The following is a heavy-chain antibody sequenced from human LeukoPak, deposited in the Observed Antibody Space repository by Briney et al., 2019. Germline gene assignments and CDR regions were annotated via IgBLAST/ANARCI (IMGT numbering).Heavy chain of an antibody. V-gene: IGHV3-11*01. Sequence: GGSLRLSCAASGFNFSATYMTWIRQAPGKGLEWVSYISNRGIIINYADSVKGRFTISRDDAKSSLYLHMNNLRTEDTALYYCASGGDYVGIAATFRYWGQGSLVTVSS. D-gene: IGHD4-23*01. CDR3: ASGGDYVGIAATFRY. CDR1: GFNFSATY. J-gene: IGHJ4*02. CDR2: ISNRGIII.